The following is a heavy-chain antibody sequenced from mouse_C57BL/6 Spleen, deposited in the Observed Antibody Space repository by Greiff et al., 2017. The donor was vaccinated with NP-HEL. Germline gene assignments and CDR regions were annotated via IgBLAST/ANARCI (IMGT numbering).Heavy chain of an antibody. V-gene: IGHV1-53*01. CDR3: ARSELGYYYAMDY. CDR2: INPSNGGT. Sequence: VQLQQPGTELVKPGASVKLSCKASGYTFTSYWMHWVKQRPGQGLEWIGNINPSNGGTNYNEKFKSKATLTVDKSSSTAYMQLSSLTSEDSAVYYCARSELGYYYAMDYWGQGTSVTVSS. CDR1: GYTFTSYW. D-gene: IGHD4-1*01. J-gene: IGHJ4*01.